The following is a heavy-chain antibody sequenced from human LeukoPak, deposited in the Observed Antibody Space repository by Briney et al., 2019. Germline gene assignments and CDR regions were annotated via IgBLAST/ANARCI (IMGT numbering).Heavy chain of an antibody. Sequence: SETLSLTCTVSGYSISSIHCWGWIRQPPGKGLEWIGTICQSGSTYYSPSLKSRVILSLDTSKNQFSLRLRSVTAADTAVYYCAKDEPAMAPGDYWGQGTLVTVSS. CDR2: ICQSGST. V-gene: IGHV4-38-2*02. J-gene: IGHJ4*02. CDR1: GYSISSIHC. CDR3: AKDEPAMAPGDY. D-gene: IGHD5-18*01.